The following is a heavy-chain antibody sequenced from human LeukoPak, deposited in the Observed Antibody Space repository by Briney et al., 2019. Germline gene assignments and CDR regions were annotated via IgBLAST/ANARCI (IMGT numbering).Heavy chain of an antibody. CDR2: IYYSGST. V-gene: IGHV4-39*07. CDR3: ARTSSSGLVGGYYFDY. CDR1: GGSISSSSYY. J-gene: IGHJ4*02. D-gene: IGHD6-19*01. Sequence: SETLSLTCTVSGGSISSSSYYWGWIRQPPGKGLEWIGSIYYSGSTYYNPSLKSRVTISVDTSKNQFSLKLSSVTAADTAVYYRARTSSSGLVGGYYFDYWGQGTLVTVSS.